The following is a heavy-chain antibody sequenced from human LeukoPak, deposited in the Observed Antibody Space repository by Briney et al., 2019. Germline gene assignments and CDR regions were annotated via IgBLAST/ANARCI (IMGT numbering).Heavy chain of an antibody. Sequence: PSETLSLTCTVSGGSISSYYWSWIRQPPGKGLEWIGSIYYSGSTYYNPSLKSRVTISVDTSKNQFSLKLSSVTAADTAVYYCARAQGQWLTQFDYWGQGTLVTVSS. CDR2: IYYSGST. CDR1: GGSISSYY. V-gene: IGHV4-59*05. D-gene: IGHD6-19*01. J-gene: IGHJ4*02. CDR3: ARAQGQWLTQFDY.